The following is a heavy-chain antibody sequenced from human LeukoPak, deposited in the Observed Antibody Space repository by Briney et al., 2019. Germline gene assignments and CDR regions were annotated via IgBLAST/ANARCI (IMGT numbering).Heavy chain of an antibody. CDR2: ISAYNGNT. CDR3: ARMVRWELLGYFDY. Sequence: ASVKVSCKASGYTFTSYGISWVRQAPGQGLEWMGWISAYNGNTNYAQKLQGRVTMTTDTSTSTAYMELRSLRSDDTAVYYCARMVRWELLGYFDYWGQGTLVTVSS. V-gene: IGHV1-18*01. CDR1: GYTFTSYG. J-gene: IGHJ4*02. D-gene: IGHD1-26*01.